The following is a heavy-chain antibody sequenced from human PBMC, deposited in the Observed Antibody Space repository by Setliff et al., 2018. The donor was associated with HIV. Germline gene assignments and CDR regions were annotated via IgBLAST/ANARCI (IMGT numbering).Heavy chain of an antibody. V-gene: IGHV4-31*02. Sequence: PSETLSLTCAVSGDSFSSATHFWSWVRQRPGKGLEWLGYIFSTGDTDYNPSLKGRLTISLDTSDNHLYLRLNSVTAADTAVYYCARVQMAYAAFDVWGQGTMVTVSS. CDR3: ARVQMAYAAFDV. D-gene: IGHD4-17*01. CDR1: GDSFSSATHF. J-gene: IGHJ3*01. CDR2: IFSTGDT.